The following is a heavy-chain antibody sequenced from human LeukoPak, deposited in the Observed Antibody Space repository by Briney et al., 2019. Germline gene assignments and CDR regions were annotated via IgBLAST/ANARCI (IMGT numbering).Heavy chain of an antibody. J-gene: IGHJ1*01. CDR2: ISGGGGST. CDR3: AKDPGGSGWYSGDFQH. D-gene: IGHD6-19*01. Sequence: QPGGSLRLSCAASGFTFSSYAMSWVRQAPGKGLEWVSAISGGGGSTYYADSVKGRFTISRDNSKNTLYLQMNSLRAEDTAVYYCAKDPGGSGWYSGDFQHWGQGTLVTVSS. V-gene: IGHV3-23*01. CDR1: GFTFSSYA.